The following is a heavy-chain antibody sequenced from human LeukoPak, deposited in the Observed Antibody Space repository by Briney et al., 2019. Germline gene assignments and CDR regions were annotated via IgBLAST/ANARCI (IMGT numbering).Heavy chain of an antibody. J-gene: IGHJ5*02. CDR3: ARDAPLDP. CDR2: IYSGGST. V-gene: IGHV3-53*01. Sequence: GGSLRLSCAASGFTFSSYNMNWVRQAPGKGLEWVSVIYSGGSTYYADSVKGRFTISRDNSKNTLYLQMNSLRAEDTAVYYCARDAPLDPWGQGTLVTVSS. CDR1: GFTFSSYN.